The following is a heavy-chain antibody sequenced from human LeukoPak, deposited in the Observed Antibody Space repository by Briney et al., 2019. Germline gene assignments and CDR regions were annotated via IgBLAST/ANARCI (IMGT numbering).Heavy chain of an antibody. CDR3: GRSVAAPADY. CDR1: GFTLSNVW. D-gene: IGHD6-6*01. J-gene: IGHJ4*02. Sequence: GGSLRLSCATSGFTLSNVWMSWVRQAPGKGLEWVGNIRGDGSVKFYLDSVKGRFTISRDNTNSVSLQMNDLKAEDTAVYYCGRSVAAPADYWGQGTLVIVSS. V-gene: IGHV3-7*03. CDR2: IRGDGSVK.